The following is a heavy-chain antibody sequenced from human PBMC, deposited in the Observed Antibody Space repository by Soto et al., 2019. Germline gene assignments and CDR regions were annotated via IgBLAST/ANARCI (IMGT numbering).Heavy chain of an antibody. J-gene: IGHJ4*02. Sequence: PSETLSLTCAVYGGSFSGYYWSWIRQPPGKGLEWIGEINHSGSTNYNPSLKSRVTISVDTSKNQFSLKLSSVTAADTAVYYCARMWSSYNSYWDQGTLVTVS. CDR2: INHSGST. V-gene: IGHV4-34*01. CDR1: GGSFSGYY. D-gene: IGHD5-12*01. CDR3: ARMWSSYNSY.